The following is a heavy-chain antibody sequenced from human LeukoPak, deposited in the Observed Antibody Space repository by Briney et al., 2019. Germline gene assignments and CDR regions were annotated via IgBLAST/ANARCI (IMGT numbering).Heavy chain of an antibody. CDR2: ISYDGSNK. J-gene: IGHJ4*01. CDR1: GFTFSSYG. V-gene: IGHV3-30*18. Sequence: GGSLRLSCAASGFTFSSYGMHWVRQAPGKGLEWVAVISYDGSNKYYADSVKGRFTISRDNSKNTLYLQMNRLRAEDTAVYYCAKRLGALASNHLYFRGPGTLVPLSS. D-gene: IGHD3-16*01. CDR3: AKRLGALASNHLYF.